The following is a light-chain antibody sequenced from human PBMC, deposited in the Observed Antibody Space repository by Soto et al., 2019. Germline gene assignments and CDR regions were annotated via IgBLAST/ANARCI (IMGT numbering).Light chain of an antibody. V-gene: IGLV1-40*01. CDR3: QSYVSSLGGWV. CDR1: SSNIGAGYD. J-gene: IGLJ3*02. Sequence: QSVLTQPPSVSGAPGQRVTISCTGSSSNIGAGYDVHWYQQLPGTAPKLLIYGNSNRPSGVPDRFSGSKSGTSASLAITGLRAEDETDYDRQSYVSSLGGWVFGGGTKLPVL. CDR2: GNS.